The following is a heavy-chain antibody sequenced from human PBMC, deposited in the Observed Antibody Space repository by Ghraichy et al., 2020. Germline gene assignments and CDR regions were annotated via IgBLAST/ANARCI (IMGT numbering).Heavy chain of an antibody. V-gene: IGHV1-18*01. Sequence: ASVKVSCKASGYTFTSYGISWVRQAPGQGLEWMGWISAYNGNTNYAQKLQGRVTMTTDTSTSTAYMELRSLRSDDTAVYYCARVSVEDDILTGYYFPFDYWGQGTLVTVSS. CDR2: ISAYNGNT. CDR1: GYTFTSYG. J-gene: IGHJ4*02. CDR3: ARVSVEDDILTGYYFPFDY. D-gene: IGHD3-9*01.